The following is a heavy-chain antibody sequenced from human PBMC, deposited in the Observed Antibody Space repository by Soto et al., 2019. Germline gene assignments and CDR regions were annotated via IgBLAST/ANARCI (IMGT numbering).Heavy chain of an antibody. CDR1: GGSLSGYY. CDR2: IKDGGLT. Sequence: QVQLQQWGAGLLKPSETLSLTCVVYGGSLSGYYWSWIRQPPGKGLEWIGEIKDGGLTNYSPSLKSXXPXSXXRPLNQFSLQLHSVTAADTAVYYCARGQEGVVATHWDQGALVTVSS. J-gene: IGHJ4*02. D-gene: IGHD5-12*01. V-gene: IGHV4-34*01. CDR3: ARGQEGVVATH.